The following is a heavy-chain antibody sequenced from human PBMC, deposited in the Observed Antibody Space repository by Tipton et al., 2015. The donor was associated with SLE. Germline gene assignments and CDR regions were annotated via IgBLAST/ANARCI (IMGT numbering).Heavy chain of an antibody. D-gene: IGHD3-16*01. J-gene: IGHJ4*02. CDR2: ISGSNGDT. Sequence: QLVQSGVEVKKPGASVKVSCKTSGYTFTIYGIVWVRQAPGQGLEWMGWISGSNGDTLYAQKFQDRVTLTTETSTSTAYMELRSLKSDDAAVYYCATDRGGWARFDYWGQGTPVSVSS. CDR3: ATDRGGWARFDY. V-gene: IGHV1-18*01. CDR1: GYTFTIYG.